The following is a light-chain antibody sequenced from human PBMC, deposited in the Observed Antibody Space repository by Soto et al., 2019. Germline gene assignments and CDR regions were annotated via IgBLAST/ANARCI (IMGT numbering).Light chain of an antibody. J-gene: IGKJ1*01. CDR3: QQYNNWPPWT. CDR2: DTS. CDR1: QSVSSK. V-gene: IGKV3D-15*01. Sequence: EIVMTQSPATLSVSPGERAALSCRASQSVSSKLAWYRQRPGQAPRLVIYDTSNRATGIPARFSGSGSGTEFTLTISSLQSEDFAVYYCQQYNNWPPWTFGQGTKVDIK.